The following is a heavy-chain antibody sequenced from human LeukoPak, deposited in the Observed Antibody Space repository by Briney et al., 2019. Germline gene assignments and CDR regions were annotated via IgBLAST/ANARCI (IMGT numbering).Heavy chain of an antibody. CDR2: IYYSGST. D-gene: IGHD2-21*01. CDR1: GGSISSGGYY. J-gene: IGHJ4*02. V-gene: IGHV4-31*03. Sequence: SETLSLTCTVSGGSISSGGYYWSCIRQHPGKGLECIGYIYYSGSTYYNPSLKSRVTISVDTSKNQFSLKLSSVTAADMAVYYCVRDYPHIAYSHEFDYWGQGTLVTVSS. CDR3: VRDYPHIAYSHEFDY.